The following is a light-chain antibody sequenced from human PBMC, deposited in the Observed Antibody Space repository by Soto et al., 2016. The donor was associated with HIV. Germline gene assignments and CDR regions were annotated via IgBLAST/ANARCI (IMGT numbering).Light chain of an antibody. J-gene: IGKJ1*01. Sequence: GDRVTITCRASQSVSVWLAWYQQKPGKAPNLLIFKTSTLEVGVPSRFSGSGSGTDFTLTLSSVQPDDVGTYYCQQCNTVPWTFGQGTELEMK. CDR3: QQCNTVPWT. CDR1: QSVSVW. CDR2: KTS. V-gene: IGKV1-5*03.